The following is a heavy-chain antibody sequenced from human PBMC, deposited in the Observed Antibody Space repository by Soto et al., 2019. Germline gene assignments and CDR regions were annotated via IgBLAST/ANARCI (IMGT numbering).Heavy chain of an antibody. D-gene: IGHD3-22*01. V-gene: IGHV1-69*06. J-gene: IGHJ2*01. CDR2: IVPVLGSA. Sequence: QVQLVQSGAEVKKPGSSVKVSCKTSGGTLSTFGFSWVRQAPGQGLEWMGGIVPVLGSADYPQKFQGRVTITADTSIKTVYMELSSLRSEDTAVYYCATGVYYGNSGYHENGGYFDLWGRGSLVTVSS. CDR3: ATGVYYGNSGYHENGGYFDL. CDR1: GGTLSTFG.